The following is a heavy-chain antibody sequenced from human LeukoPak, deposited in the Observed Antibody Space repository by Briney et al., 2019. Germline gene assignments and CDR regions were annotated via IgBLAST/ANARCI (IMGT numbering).Heavy chain of an antibody. CDR3: AKGDDSSGYYRPTGNY. CDR1: GFTFSSYW. D-gene: IGHD3-22*01. CDR2: ISGSGGST. Sequence: GGSLRLSCAASGFTFSSYWMSWVRQAPGKGLEWVSAISGSGGSTYYADSVKGRFTISRDNSKNTLYLQMNSLRAEDTAVYYCAKGDDSSGYYRPTGNYWGQGTLVTVSS. J-gene: IGHJ4*02. V-gene: IGHV3-23*01.